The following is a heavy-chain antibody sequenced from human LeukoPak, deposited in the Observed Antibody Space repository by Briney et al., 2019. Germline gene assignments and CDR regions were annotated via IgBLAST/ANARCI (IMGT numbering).Heavy chain of an antibody. CDR3: ARDQEDIVVVPAAYKPYYYYYGMDV. CDR1: GGSISSGDYY. D-gene: IGHD2-2*01. CDR2: IYYSGST. V-gene: IGHV4-30-4*08. Sequence: SETLSLTCTVSGGSISSGDYYWSWIRQPPGKGLEWIGYIYYSGSTYYNPSLKSRVTISVDTSKNQFSLKLSSVTPEDTAVYYCARDQEDIVVVPAAYKPYYYYYGMDVWGQGTTVTVSS. J-gene: IGHJ6*02.